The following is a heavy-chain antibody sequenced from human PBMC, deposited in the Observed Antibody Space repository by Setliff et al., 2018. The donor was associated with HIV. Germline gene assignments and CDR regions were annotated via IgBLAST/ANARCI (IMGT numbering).Heavy chain of an antibody. CDR3: VRWGLPYGIDA. D-gene: IGHD3-16*01. Sequence: GSLRLSCAASGFTLSSYEMNWVRQAPGKGLEWVSYISSSGSTIYYADSVKGRFTISRDNAKNSLSLQMNSLRAEDTAVYYCVRWGLPYGIDAWGQGTLVTVSS. J-gene: IGHJ4*02. V-gene: IGHV3-48*03. CDR1: GFTLSSYE. CDR2: ISSSGSTI.